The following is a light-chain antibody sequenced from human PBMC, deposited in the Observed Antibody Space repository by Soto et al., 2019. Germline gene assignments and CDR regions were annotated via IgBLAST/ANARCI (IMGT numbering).Light chain of an antibody. CDR2: GAS. CDR3: QHYKA. J-gene: IGKJ4*01. Sequence: EIVLTQSPGTLSLSPGERATLSYRASQSVSDSFIAWYQQRPGQAPRLLIYGASQRATGIPDRFRGSGSGTHFSLTINRLEPEDFAVYYCQHYKAFGGGTKVDIK. CDR1: QSVSDSF. V-gene: IGKV3-20*01.